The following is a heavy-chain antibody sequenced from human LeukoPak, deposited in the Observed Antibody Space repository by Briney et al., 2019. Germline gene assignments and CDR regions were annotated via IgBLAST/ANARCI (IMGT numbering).Heavy chain of an antibody. V-gene: IGHV4-34*01. J-gene: IGHJ4*02. CDR1: GGSFSGYY. D-gene: IGHD5-18*01. Sequence: SETLSLTCAVYGGSFSGYYRSWIRQPPGKGLEWIGEINHSGSTNYNPSLKSRVTISVDTSKNQFSLKLSSVTAADTAVYYCARGGRYSYGLRYWGQGTLVTVSS. CDR2: INHSGST. CDR3: ARGGRYSYGLRY.